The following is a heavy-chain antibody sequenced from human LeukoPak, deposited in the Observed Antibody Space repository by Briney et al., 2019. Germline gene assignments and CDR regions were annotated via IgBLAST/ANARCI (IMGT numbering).Heavy chain of an antibody. CDR3: ARDYGGNIDY. D-gene: IGHD4-23*01. V-gene: IGHV4-38-2*02. CDR1: GYSISSGYY. Sequence: PSETLSLTCTVSGYSISSGYYWGWIRQPPGKGLEWIGSIYHSGSTYYNPSLKSRVTISVDTSKNQFSLKLSSVTAADTAVYYCARDYGGNIDYWGQGTLVTASS. CDR2: IYHSGST. J-gene: IGHJ4*02.